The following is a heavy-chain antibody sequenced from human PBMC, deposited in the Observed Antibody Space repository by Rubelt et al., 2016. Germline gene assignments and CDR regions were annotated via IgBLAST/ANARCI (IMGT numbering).Heavy chain of an antibody. V-gene: IGHV4-39*01. CDR3: ARHRPYSGSYRDAFDI. Sequence: QLQLQESGPGLVKPSETLSLTCTVSGGSISSSGYSWAWIRQPPGKGLEWIGNIFYSGSTYSNPSLDSRVTMSGDTAKKQFSLKLISVTAADTAVYYCARHRPYSGSYRDAFDIWGQGTMVTVSS. J-gene: IGHJ3*02. CDR2: IFYSGST. CDR1: GGSISSSGYS. D-gene: IGHD1-26*01.